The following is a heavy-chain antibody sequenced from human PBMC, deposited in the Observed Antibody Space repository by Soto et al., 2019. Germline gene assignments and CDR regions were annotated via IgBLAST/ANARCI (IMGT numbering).Heavy chain of an antibody. CDR2: VSAGGDMT. J-gene: IGHJ6*02. D-gene: IGHD3-10*01. Sequence: DVQLLESGGHLVQPWGSLRLSCAASGFTFSSYAMSWVRQAPGKGLEWVSSVSAGGDMTYYSDSVKGRFIISRDNSNNALFLQMNSLRIEDTALYYCARGDRGGSGSPASYYYSGLDVWGQGTTVTVS. CDR3: ARGDRGGSGSPASYYYSGLDV. CDR1: GFTFSSYA. V-gene: IGHV3-23*01.